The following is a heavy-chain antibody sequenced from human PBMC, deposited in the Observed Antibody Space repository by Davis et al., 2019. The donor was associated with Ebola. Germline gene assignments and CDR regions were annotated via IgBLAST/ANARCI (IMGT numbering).Heavy chain of an antibody. CDR1: GFTFSSYG. J-gene: IGHJ4*02. Sequence: PGGSLRLSCAASGFTFSSYGMHWVRQAPGKGLEWVAVIWYDGSNKYYADSVKGRFTISRDNSKNTLYLQMNSLRAEDTAVYYCAKEGKWEPYFGLDYWGQGTLVTVSS. D-gene: IGHD1-26*01. V-gene: IGHV3-33*06. CDR2: IWYDGSNK. CDR3: AKEGKWEPYFGLDY.